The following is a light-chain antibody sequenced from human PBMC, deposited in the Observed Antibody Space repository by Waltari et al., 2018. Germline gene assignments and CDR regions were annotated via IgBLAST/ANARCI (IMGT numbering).Light chain of an antibody. CDR3: AAWDDTLKGL. CDR2: NDD. J-gene: IGLJ3*02. Sequence: QSVLTQPPSASGAPGQRVTITCSIGSSNIGSNTVNWYQQFPGTAPKLLMFNDDQRASGVPGRFSGSRSGTSASLASSGLQSEEEATYYCAAWDDTLKGLFGGGTTLTVL. CDR1: SSNIGSNT. V-gene: IGLV1-44*01.